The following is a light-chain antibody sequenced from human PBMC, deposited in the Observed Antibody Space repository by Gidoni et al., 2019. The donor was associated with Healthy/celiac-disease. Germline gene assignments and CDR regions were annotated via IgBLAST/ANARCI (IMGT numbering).Light chain of an antibody. CDR1: QVSSSY. Sequence: DIPLTQPPSFLSASVGDRVTITCPASQVSSSYLAWYQQKPGKAPKLLIYAASTLQSGVPSRFSGSGSGTEFTLTISSLQPEDFATYYCQQHNSYPRAFGQGTRLEIK. J-gene: IGKJ5*01. CDR3: QQHNSYPRA. CDR2: AAS. V-gene: IGKV1-9*01.